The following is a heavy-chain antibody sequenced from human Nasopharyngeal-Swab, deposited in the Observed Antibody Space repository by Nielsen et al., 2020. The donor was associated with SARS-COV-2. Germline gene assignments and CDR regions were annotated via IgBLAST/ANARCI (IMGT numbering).Heavy chain of an antibody. Sequence: GESLKISCAASGFTFSSYGMHWVRQAPGKGLEWVAVISYDGSNKYYADSVKGRFTISRDNSKNTLYLQMNSLRAEDTAVYYCAREKWELGGFDYWGQGTLVTVSS. D-gene: IGHD1-26*01. CDR3: AREKWELGGFDY. J-gene: IGHJ4*02. CDR2: ISYDGSNK. V-gene: IGHV3-30*03. CDR1: GFTFSSYG.